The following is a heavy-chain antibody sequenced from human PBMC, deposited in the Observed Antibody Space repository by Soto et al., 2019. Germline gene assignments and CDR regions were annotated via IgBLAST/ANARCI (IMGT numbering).Heavy chain of an antibody. CDR3: AIDFPASSAAFTTPLIPNDY. V-gene: IGHV3-23*01. D-gene: IGHD3-22*01. CDR2: ISAGGDRP. CDR1: GFTFSNYA. J-gene: IGHJ4*02. Sequence: EVQLSQSGGGLVQPGGSLRLSCAASGFTFSNYAINWVRQAPGRGLEWVSLISAGGDRPHYADSVKGRFTVSRDNPKSTVFLQMSGLTPEDTAIYACAIDFPASSAAFTTPLIPNDYWGQGTLVTVSS.